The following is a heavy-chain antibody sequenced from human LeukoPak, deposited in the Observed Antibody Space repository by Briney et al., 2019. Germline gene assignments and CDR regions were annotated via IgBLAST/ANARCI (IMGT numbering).Heavy chain of an antibody. V-gene: IGHV3-23*01. D-gene: IGHD5-18*01. Sequence: GGTLRLSCAASGFSFSSYGMSWVRQAPGKGLEWFSAISSTGGTTYYADSVKGRFTISRDNSKNTLYLQMNSLKTEDTAVYYCARRQLWDNGFDIWGQGTMVTVSS. CDR1: GFSFSSYG. CDR2: ISSTGGTT. J-gene: IGHJ3*02. CDR3: ARRQLWDNGFDI.